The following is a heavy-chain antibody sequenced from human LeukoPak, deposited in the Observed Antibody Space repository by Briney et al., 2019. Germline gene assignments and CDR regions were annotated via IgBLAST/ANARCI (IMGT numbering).Heavy chain of an antibody. D-gene: IGHD3-10*01. CDR1: GGSISSYC. J-gene: IGHJ5*02. Sequence: SETLSLTCTVSGGSISSYCWSWIRQTPGKGLEWIAAIYYSGTAYYNPYLKSRVTISVDTSKNQFSLKVTSVTAADTAVYYSVGDDALVRGAIARNWFDAWGQGALVTVS. V-gene: IGHV4-59*12. CDR2: IYYSGTA. CDR3: VGDDALVRGAIARNWFDA.